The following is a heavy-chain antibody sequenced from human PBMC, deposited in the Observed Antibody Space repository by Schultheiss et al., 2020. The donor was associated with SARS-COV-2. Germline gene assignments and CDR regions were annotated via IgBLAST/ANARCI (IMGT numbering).Heavy chain of an antibody. D-gene: IGHD4-23*01. CDR2: IYYSGST. J-gene: IGHJ4*02. CDR3: ASQRWESPPSY. V-gene: IGHV4-59*12. CDR1: GGSISSYY. Sequence: SETLSLTCTVSGGSISSYYWSWIRQPPGKGLEWIGYIYYSGSTYYNPSLKSRVTISVDTSKNQFSLKLSSVTAADTAVYYCASQRWESPPSYWGQGTLVTVSS.